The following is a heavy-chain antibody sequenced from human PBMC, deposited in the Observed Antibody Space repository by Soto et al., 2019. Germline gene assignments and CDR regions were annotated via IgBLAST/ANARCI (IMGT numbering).Heavy chain of an antibody. CDR2: IFYSGST. D-gene: IGHD2-8*02. V-gene: IGHV4-39*01. Sequence: QLQLQESGPGLVKPSETLSLTCTVSGGSISSSGYYWGWIRQPPGKGLEWFGTIFYSGSTYFNPTLKSRVTIAVDTSSNQFSLKLSSVTAADTAVYYCERTPGAQMGPGWSPGGFDVWGQGKMVTVSS. J-gene: IGHJ3*01. CDR3: ERTPGAQMGPGWSPGGFDV. CDR1: GGSISSSGYY.